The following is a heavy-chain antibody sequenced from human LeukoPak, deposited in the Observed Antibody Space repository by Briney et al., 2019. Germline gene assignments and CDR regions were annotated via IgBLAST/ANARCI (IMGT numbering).Heavy chain of an antibody. V-gene: IGHV4-34*01. CDR3: ARAQAVAGWFDP. J-gene: IGHJ5*02. CDR2: INHSGST. CDR1: GGSFSGYY. Sequence: TSETLSLTCAVYGGSFSGYYWSWIRQPPGKGLEWIGEINHSGSTNYNPSLKSRVTISVDTSKNQFSLKLSSVTAADTAVYYCARAQAVAGWFDPWGQGTLVTVSS. D-gene: IGHD6-19*01.